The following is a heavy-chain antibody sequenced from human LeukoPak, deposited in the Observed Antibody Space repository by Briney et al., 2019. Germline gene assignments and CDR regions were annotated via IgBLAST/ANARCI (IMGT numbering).Heavy chain of an antibody. CDR1: GFISSSYW. CDR2: INTDGFST. CDR3: ARSRTYGDYGRGLDY. D-gene: IGHD4-17*01. Sequence: PGGSLRLSCAASGFISSSYWMHWVRQPPGKGLVYTACINTDGFSTNYADSVKGRFTISRDNAKNTLYLQMNSLRAEDTAVYYCARSRTYGDYGRGLDYWGQGTLVTVSS. V-gene: IGHV3-74*01. J-gene: IGHJ4*02.